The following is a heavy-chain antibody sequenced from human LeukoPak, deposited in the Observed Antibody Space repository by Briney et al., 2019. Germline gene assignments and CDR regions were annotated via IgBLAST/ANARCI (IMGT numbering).Heavy chain of an antibody. D-gene: IGHD2-2*01. J-gene: IGHJ4*02. V-gene: IGHV4-61*02. Sequence: SETLSLTCTVPGGSISSGSYYWSWIRQPAGKGLEWIGRIYTSGSTNYNPSLKSRVTISVDTSKNQFSLKLSSVTAADTAVYYCASSRYCSSTSCYARDDYWGQGTLVTVSS. CDR2: IYTSGST. CDR3: ASSRYCSSTSCYARDDY. CDR1: GGSISSGSYY.